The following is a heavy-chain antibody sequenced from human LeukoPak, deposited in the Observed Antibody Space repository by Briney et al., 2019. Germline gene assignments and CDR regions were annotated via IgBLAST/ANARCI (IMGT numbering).Heavy chain of an antibody. J-gene: IGHJ3*02. CDR3: ARAGTGSDAFDI. V-gene: IGHV3-21*01. CDR1: GFTFSSYS. Sequence: PGGSLRLSCAASGFTFSSYSMNWVRQAPGRGLEWVSSISSSSSYIYYADSVKGRFTISRDNAKNSLYLQMNSLRAEDTAVYYCARAGTGSDAFDIWGQGTMVTVSS. CDR2: ISSSSSYI. D-gene: IGHD1-1*01.